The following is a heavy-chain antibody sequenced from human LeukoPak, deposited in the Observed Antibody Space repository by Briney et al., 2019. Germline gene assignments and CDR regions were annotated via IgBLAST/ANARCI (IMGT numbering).Heavy chain of an antibody. J-gene: IGHJ5*02. V-gene: IGHV4-39*07. CDR2: IYYSGST. Sequence: PSETLSPTCTVSGGSISSSSYYWGWIRQPPGKGLEWIGSIYYSGSTYYNPSLKSRVTISVDTSKNQFSLKLSSVTAADTAVYYCARVAYSSSWYWFDPWGQGTLVTVSS. CDR1: GGSISSSSYY. D-gene: IGHD6-13*01. CDR3: ARVAYSSSWYWFDP.